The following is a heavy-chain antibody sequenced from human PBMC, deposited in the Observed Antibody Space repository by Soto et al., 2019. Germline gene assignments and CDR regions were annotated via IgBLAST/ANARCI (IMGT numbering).Heavy chain of an antibody. CDR3: ARDYLDWSYGMDV. V-gene: IGHV3-48*03. CDR1: GFTFSSYE. J-gene: IGHJ6*02. D-gene: IGHD3-9*01. CDR2: ISSSGSTI. Sequence: EVQLVESGGGLVQPGGSLRLSCAASGFTFSSYEMNWVRQAPGKGLEWVSYISSSGSTIYYADYVKGRFTISRDNAKNSQYLQMNSLRAEDTGVYYCARDYLDWSYGMDVWGQGTTVTVSS.